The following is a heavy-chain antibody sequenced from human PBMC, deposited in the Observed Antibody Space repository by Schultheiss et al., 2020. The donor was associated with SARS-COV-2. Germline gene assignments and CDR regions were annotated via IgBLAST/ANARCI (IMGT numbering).Heavy chain of an antibody. J-gene: IGHJ6*03. D-gene: IGHD1-14*01. Sequence: SETLSLTCAVSGYSISSGYYWGWIRQPAGKGLEWIGRVYTSGSTKYSPSLKSRVTISVDTSKNQFSLKLSSVTAADTAVYYCARDINLYYYYMDVWGKGTTVTVSS. V-gene: IGHV4-38-2*02. CDR1: GYSISSGYY. CDR3: ARDINLYYYYMDV. CDR2: VYTSGST.